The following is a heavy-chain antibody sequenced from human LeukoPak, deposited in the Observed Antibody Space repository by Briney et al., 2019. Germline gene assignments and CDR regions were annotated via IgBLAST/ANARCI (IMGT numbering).Heavy chain of an antibody. CDR2: IKEDGSEK. J-gene: IGHJ4*02. CDR3: TRARYSDY. V-gene: IGHV3-7*01. D-gene: IGHD2-21*01. CDR1: GFTLSNYW. Sequence: GGSLRLSCAVSGFTLSNYWMNWVRQAPGKGLEWVANIKEDGSEKNYVDSVKGRFTISRDNAKNSLNLQMNSLRVEDTAVYYCTRARYSDYWGQGTLVTVSS.